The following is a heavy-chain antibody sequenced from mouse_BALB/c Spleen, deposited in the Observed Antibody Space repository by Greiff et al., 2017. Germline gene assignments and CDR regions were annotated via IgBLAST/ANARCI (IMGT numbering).Heavy chain of an antibody. Sequence: EVQLVESGGGLVQPGGSRKLSCAASGFTFSSFGMHWVRQAPEKGLEWVAYISSGSSTIYFADTVKGRFTIARDNPENTLFLAMTSLRSEDTAVYYIERLARYDGYYAMDYWGQGTSVTVSS. D-gene: IGHD2-3*01. CDR3: ERLARYDGYYAMDY. V-gene: IGHV5-17*02. J-gene: IGHJ4*01. CDR2: ISSGSSTI. CDR1: GFTFSSFG.